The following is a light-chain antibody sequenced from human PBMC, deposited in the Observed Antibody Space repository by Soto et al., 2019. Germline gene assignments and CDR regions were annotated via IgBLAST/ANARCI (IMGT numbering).Light chain of an antibody. Sequence: EIVLTQSPATLSLSPGERASLSCRASQSVTDNYGAWYQQKPGQAPRLLIHGATFRATAVPDRFSGSGSGTDFTLTISSQEPEDFAVYHCQQYGNPPTFGQGTKVEIK. CDR2: GAT. V-gene: IGKV3-20*01. J-gene: IGKJ1*01. CDR1: QSVTDNY. CDR3: QQYGNPPT.